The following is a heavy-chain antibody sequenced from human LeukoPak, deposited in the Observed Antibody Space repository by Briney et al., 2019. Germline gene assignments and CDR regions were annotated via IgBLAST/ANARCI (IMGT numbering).Heavy chain of an antibody. Sequence: PGGSLRLSCAASGFTVSSNYMSWVRQAPGKGLEWVSVIYSGGSTYYADSVKGRFTISRDNSKNTLNLQMNSLRAEDAAVCYCARGYSSDNWGQGTLVTVSS. V-gene: IGHV3-66*01. D-gene: IGHD2-21*01. CDR1: GFTVSSNY. CDR3: ARGYSSDN. J-gene: IGHJ4*02. CDR2: IYSGGST.